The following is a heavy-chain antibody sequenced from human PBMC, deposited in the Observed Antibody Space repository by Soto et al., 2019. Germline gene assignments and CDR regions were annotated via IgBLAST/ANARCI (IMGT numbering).Heavy chain of an antibody. CDR2: IKSKTDGGTT. D-gene: IGHD2-2*01. J-gene: IGHJ3*02. V-gene: IGHV3-15*01. CDR1: GFTFSNAW. Sequence: GGSLRLSCAASGFTFSNAWMSWVRQAPGKGLEWVGRIKSKTDGGTTDYAAPVKGRFTISRDDSKNTLYLQMNSLKTEDTAVYYCTTRTGTGYRVVPADDAFDIWGQGTMVTVSS. CDR3: TTRTGTGYRVVPADDAFDI.